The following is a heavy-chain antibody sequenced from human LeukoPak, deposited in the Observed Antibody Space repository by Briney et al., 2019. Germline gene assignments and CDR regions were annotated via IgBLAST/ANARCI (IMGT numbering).Heavy chain of an antibody. J-gene: IGHJ5*02. D-gene: IGHD6-13*01. CDR1: GYTFTDYY. CDR3: ARPVGIAPLNWFDP. CDR2: INPNSGGA. V-gene: IGHV1-2*02. Sequence: ASVKASCKASGYTFTDYYLHWVRQAPGQGLEWMGWINPNSGGANFALNFQGRVTMTRATSISTAYMELSRLTSDDTAVYYCARPVGIAPLNWFDPWGQGTLVTVSS.